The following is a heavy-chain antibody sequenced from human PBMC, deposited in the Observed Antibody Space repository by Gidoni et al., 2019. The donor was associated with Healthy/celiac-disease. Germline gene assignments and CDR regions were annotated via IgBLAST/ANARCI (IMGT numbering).Heavy chain of an antibody. V-gene: IGHV2-5*02. Sequence: QITLKDSGPTLVKPTQTLTLTCTFSGFSLSTSGVGVGWIRQPPGKALEWLALIYWDDDKRYSPSLKSRLTITKDTSKNQVVLTMTNMDPVDTATYYCAHTSGGIAAAENWFDPWGQGTLVTVSS. J-gene: IGHJ5*02. CDR2: IYWDDDK. CDR1: GFSLSTSGVG. D-gene: IGHD6-13*01. CDR3: AHTSGGIAAAENWFDP.